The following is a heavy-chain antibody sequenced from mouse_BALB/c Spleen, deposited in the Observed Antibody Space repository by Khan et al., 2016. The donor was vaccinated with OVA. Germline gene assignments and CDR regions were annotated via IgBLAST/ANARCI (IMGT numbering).Heavy chain of an antibody. D-gene: IGHD3-2*01. V-gene: IGHV2-3*01. Sequence: VELVESGPGLVAPSQSLSITCTVSGFSLSSYGVRWVRQPPGKGLEWLGVLWGDGNTNYHSVLKSRLSISKDNSKSQVFLKLNSLQTYDTATYYCAGFETSYYAVDYWGQGTSVTVSS. CDR1: GFSLSSYG. J-gene: IGHJ4*01. CDR3: AGFETSYYAVDY. CDR2: LWGDGNT.